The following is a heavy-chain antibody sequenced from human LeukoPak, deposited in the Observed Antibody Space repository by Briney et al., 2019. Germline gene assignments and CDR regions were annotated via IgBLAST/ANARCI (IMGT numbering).Heavy chain of an antibody. CDR1: GGSVSSDNYY. CDR2: MYYSGGT. CDR3: ARVSRTVTPESTVYCNTY. Sequence: PSETLSLTCTVSGGSVSSDNYYWSWIRQPPGKGLEWIGYMYYSGGTKYNPSLKSRVTISVETSKNQLSLKLSSVTAADTAVYYCARVSRTVTPESTVYCNTYWGQGTLVTVTS. D-gene: IGHD3-9*01. V-gene: IGHV4-61*01. J-gene: IGHJ4*02.